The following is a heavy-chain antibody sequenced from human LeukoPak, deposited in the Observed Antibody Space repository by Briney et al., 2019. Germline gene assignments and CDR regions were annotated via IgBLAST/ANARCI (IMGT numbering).Heavy chain of an antibody. D-gene: IGHD3-9*01. CDR3: ARVRPVHYDILTGYYPLIYFDY. Sequence: SETLSLTCTVSGGSISSSSYYWGWIRQPPGKGLEWIGSIYYSGSTYYNPSLKSRVTISVDTSKNQFSLKLSSVTAADTAVYYCARVRPVHYDILTGYYPLIYFDYWGQGTLATVSS. V-gene: IGHV4-39*07. CDR1: GGSISSSSYY. J-gene: IGHJ4*02. CDR2: IYYSGST.